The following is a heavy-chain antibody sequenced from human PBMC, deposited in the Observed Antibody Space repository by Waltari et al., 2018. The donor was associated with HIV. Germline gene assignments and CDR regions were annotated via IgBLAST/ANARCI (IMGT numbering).Heavy chain of an antibody. CDR1: GGSISSSDYY. J-gene: IGHJ4*02. CDR3: ARQIRGHGVLANLYYFDW. D-gene: IGHD5-12*01. CDR2: IFCGGRT. V-gene: IGHV4-39*01. Sequence: QLQLQESGPGLVKPSETLSLTCIVSGGSISSSDYYWGCILQPPGNGLEWIGNIFCGGRTYYSPSLKRRITISVDTSNNHFALKLDAVTAADTAVYFCARQIRGHGVLANLYYFDWWGQGARGTVSS.